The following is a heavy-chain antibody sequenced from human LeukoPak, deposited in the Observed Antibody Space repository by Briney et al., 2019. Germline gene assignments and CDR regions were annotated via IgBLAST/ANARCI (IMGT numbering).Heavy chain of an antibody. Sequence: ASVKASCKASGYTFTGYYMHWVRQAPGQGLEWMGWINPNSGGTNYAQKFQGRVTMTRDTSISTAYMELSRLRSDDTAVYYCARETADYYDSSGYFGYGMDVWGQGTTVTVSS. J-gene: IGHJ6*02. CDR3: ARETADYYDSSGYFGYGMDV. V-gene: IGHV1-2*02. D-gene: IGHD3-22*01. CDR1: GYTFTGYY. CDR2: INPNSGGT.